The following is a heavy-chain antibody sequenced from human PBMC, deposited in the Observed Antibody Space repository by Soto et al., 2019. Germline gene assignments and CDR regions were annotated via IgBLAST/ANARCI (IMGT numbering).Heavy chain of an antibody. CDR1: GGTFSSYA. CDR3: ARRVVVTSIRDIAYYYYGLDV. CDR2: IIPMFGST. Sequence: ASVKVSCKAFGGTFSSYAICWVRQAPGQGLEWMGGIIPMFGSTNYAQKFQGRVTITADESTSTAFMELSSLRSEDTAVYYCARRVVVTSIRDIAYYYYGLDVWGQGTTVTVSS. D-gene: IGHD2-21*02. J-gene: IGHJ6*02. V-gene: IGHV1-69*13.